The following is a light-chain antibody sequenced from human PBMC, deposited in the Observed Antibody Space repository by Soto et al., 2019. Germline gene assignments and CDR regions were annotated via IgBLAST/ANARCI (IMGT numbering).Light chain of an antibody. Sequence: QSALTQPRSVSGSHGQSVTISCTGTSNDVGGYNFVSWYQQHPGKVPKLFIYDVSRRPSGVPDRFSGSKSGNTASLTISGLQAEDEADYYCSSYAGSYTLVFGGGTKVTVL. J-gene: IGLJ2*01. CDR1: SNDVGGYNF. V-gene: IGLV2-11*01. CDR2: DVS. CDR3: SSYAGSYTLV.